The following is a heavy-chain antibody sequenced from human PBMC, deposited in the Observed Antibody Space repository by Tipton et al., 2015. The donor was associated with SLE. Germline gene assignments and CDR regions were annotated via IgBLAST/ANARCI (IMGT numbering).Heavy chain of an antibody. CDR3: AKDSALQGHSSSPKGGDY. CDR2: IRYDGSNK. D-gene: IGHD6-13*01. J-gene: IGHJ4*02. CDR1: GFTFSSYG. Sequence: GSLRLSCAASGFTFSSYGMHWVRQAPGKGLEWVAFIRYDGSNKYYADSVKGRFTISRDNSKNTLYLQMNSLRAEDTAVYYCAKDSALQGHSSSPKGGDYWGQGTLVTVSS. V-gene: IGHV3-30*02.